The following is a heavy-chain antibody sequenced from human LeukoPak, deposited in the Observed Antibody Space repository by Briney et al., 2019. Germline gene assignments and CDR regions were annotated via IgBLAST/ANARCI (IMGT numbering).Heavy chain of an antibody. CDR2: IDYSGST. D-gene: IGHD6-19*01. CDR3: AKVVAVADNFGQYYYCYMDV. V-gene: IGHV4-59*01. J-gene: IGHJ6*03. Sequence: PSETLSLTCTVSGGSISSYYWSWIRQPPGKGLEWIGYIDYSGSTNYNPSLKRRVTLSLDTSKNQFSLKLNSVTAADTAVYYCAKVVAVADNFGQYYYCYMDVWGKGTTVTISS. CDR1: GGSISSYY.